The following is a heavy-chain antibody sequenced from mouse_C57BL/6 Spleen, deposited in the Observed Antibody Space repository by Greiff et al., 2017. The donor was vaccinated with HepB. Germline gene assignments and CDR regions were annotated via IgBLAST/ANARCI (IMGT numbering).Heavy chain of an antibody. CDR2: IYPGSGST. CDR1: GYTFTSYW. CDR3: ARAHYYGSSYDY. D-gene: IGHD1-1*01. J-gene: IGHJ2*01. Sequence: QVQLQQPGAELVKPGASVKMSCKASGYTFTSYWITWVKQRPGQGLEWIGDIYPGSGSTNYNEKFKSKATLTVDTSSSTAYMQLSSRTSEDSAVYYCARAHYYGSSYDYWGQGTTLTVSS. V-gene: IGHV1-55*01.